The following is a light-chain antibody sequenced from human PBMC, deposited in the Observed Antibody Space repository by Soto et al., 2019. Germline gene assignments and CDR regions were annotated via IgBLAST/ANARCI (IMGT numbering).Light chain of an antibody. J-gene: IGLJ1*01. CDR2: HVT. CDR3: SSYTSSTAYI. CDR1: SSVVGGYNY. V-gene: IGLV2-14*03. Sequence: QSVLTQPASVSGAPGQSITISCTGTSSVVGGYNYVSWYQQHPGDAPKLMIYHVTNRPSGVSNRFSGSKSGNTASLTISGLQAEDEADYYCSSYTSSTAYIFGNGTKVTVL.